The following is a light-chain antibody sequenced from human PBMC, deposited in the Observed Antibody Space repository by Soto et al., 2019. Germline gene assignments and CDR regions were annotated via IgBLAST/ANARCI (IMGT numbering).Light chain of an antibody. J-gene: IGLJ1*01. CDR1: SSNIGSYT. CDR2: SNS. CDR3: AAWDDRLNGYV. Sequence: QSVLIQPPSASGTTGQRVTVSCSGGSSNIGSYTVNWYQQLPGAAPKLLIYSNSQRPSGVPDRFSASKSGTSASLAISGLQSEDEAEYYCAAWDDRLNGYVFGPGTKLTVL. V-gene: IGLV1-44*01.